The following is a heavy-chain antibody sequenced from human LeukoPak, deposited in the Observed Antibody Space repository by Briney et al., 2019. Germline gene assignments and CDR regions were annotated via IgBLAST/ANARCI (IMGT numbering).Heavy chain of an antibody. V-gene: IGHV4-61*05. Sequence: PSETLSLTCTVSGGSISGSSYYRGWIRQPPGKGLDWIGYIYYSGSTNYNPSLKSRVTISVDTSKNQFSLKLSSVTAADTAVYYCARSSYSAPLTLGGYYYGMDVWGQGTTVTVSS. D-gene: IGHD1-26*01. CDR2: IYYSGST. CDR3: ARSSYSAPLTLGGYYYGMDV. J-gene: IGHJ6*02. CDR1: GGSISGSSYY.